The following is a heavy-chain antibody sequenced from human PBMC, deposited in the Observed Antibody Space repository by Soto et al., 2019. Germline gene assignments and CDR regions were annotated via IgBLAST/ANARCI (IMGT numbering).Heavy chain of an antibody. CDR3: ARGGDTAMVYYYYGMDV. CDR2: IYYSGST. V-gene: IGHV4-59*01. CDR1: GGSISSYY. D-gene: IGHD5-18*01. J-gene: IGHJ6*02. Sequence: SETLSLTCTVSGGSISSYYWSWIRQPPGKGLEWIGYIYYSGSTNYNPSLKSRVTISVDTSKNQFSLKLSSVTAADTAVYYCARGGDTAMVYYYYGMDVWGQGTTVTVS.